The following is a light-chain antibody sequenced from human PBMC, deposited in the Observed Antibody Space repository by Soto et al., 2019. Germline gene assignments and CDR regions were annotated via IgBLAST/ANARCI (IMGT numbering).Light chain of an antibody. J-gene: IGKJ1*01. CDR3: MQGTFWPWT. Sequence: DAVMTQSPLSLSVTLGQPASMSCRSSQSLVYCDGISYLNWFHQRPGQSPRRLIYKASNRDSGVPDRFSGSVSGIDFTLKITRVEAEDVGVYYCMQGTFWPWTFGQGTKLEIQ. CDR1: QSLVYCDGISY. V-gene: IGKV2-30*01. CDR2: KAS.